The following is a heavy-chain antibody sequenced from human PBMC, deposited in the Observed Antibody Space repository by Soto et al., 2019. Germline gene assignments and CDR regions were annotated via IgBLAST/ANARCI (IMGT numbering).Heavy chain of an antibody. CDR2: IIPIFGTA. CDR3: ARASRGLSSSWPFDY. CDR1: GGTFSSYA. Sequence: QVQLVQSGAEVKKPGSSVKVSCKASGGTFSSYAISWVRQAPGQGLEWMGGIIPIFGTANYAQKFQGRVTIEADDSTSTAYMEVSSLRSEDTDVYYCARASRGLSSSWPFDYWGEGTLVTVSS. J-gene: IGHJ4*02. V-gene: IGHV1-69*01. D-gene: IGHD6-13*01.